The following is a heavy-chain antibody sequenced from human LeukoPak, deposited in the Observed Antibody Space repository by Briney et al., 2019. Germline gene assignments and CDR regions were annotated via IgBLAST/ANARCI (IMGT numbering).Heavy chain of an antibody. V-gene: IGHV5-51*01. CDR2: IYPGDSDS. J-gene: IGHJ3*02. D-gene: IGHD3-10*01. Sequence: GESLKISCKGSGYSFTSCWIGWVRQMPGKGLEWMGIIYPGDSDSRYSPSFQGQVTISADKSISTAYVQWSSLKASDTAMYYCARGWFGESYAFDIWGQGTMVTVSS. CDR1: GYSFTSCW. CDR3: ARGWFGESYAFDI.